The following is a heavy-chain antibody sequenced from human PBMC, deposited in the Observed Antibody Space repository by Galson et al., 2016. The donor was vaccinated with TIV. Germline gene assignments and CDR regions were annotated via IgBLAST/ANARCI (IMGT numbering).Heavy chain of an antibody. CDR3: ARASTMRVADYYYGMDL. J-gene: IGHJ6*02. Sequence: SLRLSCAASSFTVTDYYINWVRQAPGKGLEWVAYTSHSGTTTFYAEGVRGRFTISRDNAKNSAFLDMSSLRADDTAVYYCARASTMRVADYYYGMDLWGQGTTVTVSS. CDR1: SFTVTDYY. D-gene: IGHD3-10*01. V-gene: IGHV3-11*04. CDR2: TSHSGTTT.